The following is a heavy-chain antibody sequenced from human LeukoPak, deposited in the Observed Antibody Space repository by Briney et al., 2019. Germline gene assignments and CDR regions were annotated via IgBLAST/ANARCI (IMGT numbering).Heavy chain of an antibody. CDR2: IYYSGST. CDR1: GGSISSYY. V-gene: IGHV4-59*01. D-gene: IGHD4-17*01. CDR3: ACQGGTVSHYFDY. J-gene: IGHJ4*02. Sequence: PSETLSLTCTVSGGSISSYYWSWIRQPPGKGLGWIGYIYYSGSTNYNPSLKSRVTISVDTSKNQFSLKLSSVTAADTAVYYCACQGGTVSHYFDYWGQGTLVTVSS.